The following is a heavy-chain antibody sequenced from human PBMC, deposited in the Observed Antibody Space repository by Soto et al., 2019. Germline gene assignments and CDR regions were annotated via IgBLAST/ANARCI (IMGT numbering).Heavy chain of an antibody. V-gene: IGHV3-30*18. D-gene: IGHD5-12*01. Sequence: GGSLRLSCAASGFTFSSYGMHWVRQAPGKGLEWVAVISYDGSNKYYADSGKGRFTISRDNSKNTLYLQMNSLRAEDTAVYYCAKDGDPVATGGFDYWGQGTLVTVSS. J-gene: IGHJ4*02. CDR2: ISYDGSNK. CDR3: AKDGDPVATGGFDY. CDR1: GFTFSSYG.